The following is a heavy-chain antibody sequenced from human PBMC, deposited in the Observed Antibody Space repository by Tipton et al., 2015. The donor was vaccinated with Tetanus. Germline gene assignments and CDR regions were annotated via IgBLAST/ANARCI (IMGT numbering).Heavy chain of an antibody. D-gene: IGHD5-18*01. J-gene: IGHJ3*02. CDR1: GYTLTYRY. CDR2: STPFNNNT. Sequence: QSGAEVKKTGSSVKISCKASGYTLTYRYLHWVRQAPGQALEWMGWSTPFNNNTNYAQKFQDRVSFSSDRSMSTAYMEVSSLRSADTAMYSCATREDTALVIAESDAPDIWGQGTMVTVSS. CDR3: ATREDTALVIAESDAPDI. V-gene: IGHV1-45*02.